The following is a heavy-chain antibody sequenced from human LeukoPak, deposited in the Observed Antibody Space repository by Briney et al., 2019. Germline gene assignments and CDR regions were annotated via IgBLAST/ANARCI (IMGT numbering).Heavy chain of an antibody. CDR1: GYTFTSYG. Sequence: ASVKVSCKASGYTFTSYGISWVRQAPGQGLEWMGWISAYNGNTNYAQKLQGRVTMTEDTSTDTAYMELSSLRSEDTAVYYCATGLTGTTNNWFDPWGQGTLVTVSS. D-gene: IGHD1-7*01. V-gene: IGHV1-18*01. J-gene: IGHJ5*02. CDR3: ATGLTGTTNNWFDP. CDR2: ISAYNGNT.